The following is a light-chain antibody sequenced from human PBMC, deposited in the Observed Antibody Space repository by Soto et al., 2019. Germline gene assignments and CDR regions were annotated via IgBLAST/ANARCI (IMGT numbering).Light chain of an antibody. V-gene: IGKV3-11*01. J-gene: IGKJ1*01. Sequence: EIVLTQSPATLSLSPGERATLSCRASQSVSSHLAWYQQKPGQAPRLLIYDASSRATGIPARFSGSGSGTDFTLTISSLEPEDFAVYYCQQYGSSPKTFGQGTKVDIK. CDR3: QQYGSSPKT. CDR2: DAS. CDR1: QSVSSH.